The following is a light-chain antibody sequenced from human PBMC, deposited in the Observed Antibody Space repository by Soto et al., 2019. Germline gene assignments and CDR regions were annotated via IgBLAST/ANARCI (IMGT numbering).Light chain of an antibody. J-gene: IGKJ1*01. CDR1: QSVNSKY. Sequence: EIVLTQSPGTLSLSPGERATLSCRASQSVNSKYLAWYQQKPGQAPRLLIYGASSRATGIPDRFSGSGSGTDFTLTISRLAPEDFAVYYCQQYGTSPRTFGQGTKVEVK. CDR3: QQYGTSPRT. V-gene: IGKV3-20*01. CDR2: GAS.